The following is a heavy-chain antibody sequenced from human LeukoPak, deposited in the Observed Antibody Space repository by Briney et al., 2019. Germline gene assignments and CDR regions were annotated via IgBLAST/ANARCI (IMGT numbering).Heavy chain of an antibody. CDR1: GYTFTGYY. Sequence: ASVKVSCKASGYTFTGYYMHWVLQAPGQGLEWMGWINPNSGGTNYAQKFQGRVTMTRDTSISTAYMELSRLRSDDTAVYYCARAYYDFWSGLPVDYWGQGTLVTVSS. D-gene: IGHD3-3*01. V-gene: IGHV1-2*02. CDR3: ARAYYDFWSGLPVDY. J-gene: IGHJ4*02. CDR2: INPNSGGT.